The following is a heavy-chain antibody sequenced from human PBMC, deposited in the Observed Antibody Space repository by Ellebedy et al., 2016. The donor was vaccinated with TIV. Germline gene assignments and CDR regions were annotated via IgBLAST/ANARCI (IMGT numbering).Heavy chain of an antibody. J-gene: IGHJ4*02. D-gene: IGHD3-10*01. Sequence: AASVKVSCKASRYTFTAYAVNWVRQAPGQGLEWVGWINTNTGIPTYAQGFTGRFVFSLNTSVNTAYLQINSLKAEDTAIYFCARQGHNSGSNSYGYWGQGTLVTVSS. CDR1: RYTFTAYA. CDR2: INTNTGIP. CDR3: ARQGHNSGSNSYGY. V-gene: IGHV7-4-1*02.